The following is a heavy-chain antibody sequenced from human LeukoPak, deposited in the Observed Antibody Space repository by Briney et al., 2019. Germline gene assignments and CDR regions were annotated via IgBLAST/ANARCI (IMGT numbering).Heavy chain of an antibody. CDR3: ARGMYYYDSSGYSFDY. CDR2: IYYSGST. Sequence: PSETLSLTCAVYGGSFSGYYWSWIRQPPGKGLEWIGYIYYSGSTNYNPSLKSRVTISVDTSKNQFSLKLSSVTAADTAVYYCARGMYYYDSSGYSFDYWGQGTLVTVSS. CDR1: GGSFSGYY. J-gene: IGHJ4*02. V-gene: IGHV4-59*12. D-gene: IGHD3-22*01.